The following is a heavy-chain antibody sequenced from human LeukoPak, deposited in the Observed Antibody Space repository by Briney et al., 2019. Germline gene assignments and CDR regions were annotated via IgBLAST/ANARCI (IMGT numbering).Heavy chain of an antibody. CDR1: GFTFSSYA. Sequence: PGGSLSLSCAASGFTFSSYAMHWVRQAPGKGLEWVAVISYDGSNKYYADSVKGRFTTSRDNSKNTLYLQMNSLRAEDTAVYYCARDGEVGDYYGMDVWGQGTTVTVSS. V-gene: IGHV3-30-3*01. J-gene: IGHJ6*02. CDR3: ARDGEVGDYYGMDV. D-gene: IGHD3-10*01. CDR2: ISYDGSNK.